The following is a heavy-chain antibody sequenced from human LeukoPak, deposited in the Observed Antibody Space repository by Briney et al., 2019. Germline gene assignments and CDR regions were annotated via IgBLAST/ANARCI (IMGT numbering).Heavy chain of an antibody. J-gene: IGHJ5*02. D-gene: IGHD6-13*01. CDR2: ISAWDGET. Sequence: ASVKVSCKASGYTFNRYGISWVRQAPGQGLEWLGWISAWDGETNYEQRYQGRVTMTTDTPTSTAYMELRSLRSDDTAVYYCARDYVIASAKTPNWLDPRGQGTLVTVSS. CDR3: ARDYVIASAKTPNWLDP. CDR1: GYTFNRYG. V-gene: IGHV1-18*01.